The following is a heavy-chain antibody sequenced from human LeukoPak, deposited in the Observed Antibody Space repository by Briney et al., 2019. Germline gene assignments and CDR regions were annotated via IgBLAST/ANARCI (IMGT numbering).Heavy chain of an antibody. CDR2: IYPGDSDT. CDR1: GYRFTTYS. J-gene: IGHJ4*02. CDR3: ARQRYSYGSVDY. Sequence: GESLTISCKGSGYRFTTYSIGWVRPMPGKGLEWMGIIYPGDSDTSYSPAFEGQVTISVDKSISTAYLHWNSLNAADTAMYYCARQRYSYGSVDYWGQGTLVTVSS. V-gene: IGHV5-51*01. D-gene: IGHD5-18*01.